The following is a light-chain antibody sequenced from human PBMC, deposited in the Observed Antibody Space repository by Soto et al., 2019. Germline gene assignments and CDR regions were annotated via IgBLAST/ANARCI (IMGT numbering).Light chain of an antibody. J-gene: IGKJ1*01. CDR1: QSVSNNY. Sequence: EIGLTQAPGTQSLSPGERAPLSCRASQSVSNNYLAWYQQKPGQAPRLLIYGASNRATGIPDRFSGSGSGTDFTLTISRLEPEDFAVYYCQQYGSSGTFGHGTKVDIK. V-gene: IGKV3-20*01. CDR3: QQYGSSGT. CDR2: GAS.